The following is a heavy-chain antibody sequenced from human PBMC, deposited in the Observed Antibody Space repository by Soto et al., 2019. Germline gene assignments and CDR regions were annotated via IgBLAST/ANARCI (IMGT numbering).Heavy chain of an antibody. Sequence: QITLKESGPTLVKPTQTLTLTCTFSGFSLSTSGVGVGWIRQPPGKALEWLALIYWDDDKRYSPSLTSRLTITKDTSTTQVVLTMTNMDPVDTATYYCAHVLVVVANYGMDVWGQGTTVTVSS. D-gene: IGHD2-15*01. CDR1: GFSLSTSGVG. CDR3: AHVLVVVANYGMDV. V-gene: IGHV2-5*02. CDR2: IYWDDDK. J-gene: IGHJ6*02.